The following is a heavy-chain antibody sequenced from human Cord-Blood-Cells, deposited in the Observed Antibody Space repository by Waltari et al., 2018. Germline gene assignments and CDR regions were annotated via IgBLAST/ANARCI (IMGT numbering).Heavy chain of an antibody. D-gene: IGHD6-13*01. J-gene: IGHJ6*02. V-gene: IGHV1-46*01. CDR2: INPSGGST. CDR1: GYTFTSYY. CDR3: ARAVAAAGTSGYYYGMDV. Sequence: QVQLVQSGAEVKKPGASVKVSCKASGYTFTSYYMHWVRQAPGQGLEGMGIINPSGGSTSYAKKFQGRDTINRDTSTSTVYMELSSLRSEDTAVYYCARAVAAAGTSGYYYGMDVWGQGTTVTVSS.